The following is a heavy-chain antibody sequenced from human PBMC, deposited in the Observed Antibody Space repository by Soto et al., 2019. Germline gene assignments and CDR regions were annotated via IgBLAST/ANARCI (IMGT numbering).Heavy chain of an antibody. J-gene: IGHJ4*02. D-gene: IGHD4-17*01. V-gene: IGHV3-30-3*01. CDR1: GFTFSSNA. Sequence: QVQLVESGRGVVQPGRSLRLSCAASGFTFSSNAMHWVRQAPGKGLEWVAVMSYDGSNEYYADSVKGRFTISRDNSKNTLYLQMNSLRAEDTAVYYCARDSILSGTTRPPPLDYWGQGTLVTVSS. CDR2: MSYDGSNE. CDR3: ARDSILSGTTRPPPLDY.